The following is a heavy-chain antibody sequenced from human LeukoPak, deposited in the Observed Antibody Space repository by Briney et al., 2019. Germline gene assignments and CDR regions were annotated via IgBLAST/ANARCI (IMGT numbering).Heavy chain of an antibody. V-gene: IGHV3-74*01. CDR2: IKTDGSST. D-gene: IGHD5/OR15-5a*01. J-gene: IGHJ4*02. CDR1: GFTFSGYW. CDR3: ARDHVYGGADY. Sequence: GGSLRLSCAASGFTFSGYWMHWVRQDPGKGLVWVSHIKTDGSSTRYADSVKGRFTISRDNSKSSLFLQMNSLRTEDTALYYCARDHVYGGADYWGQGTLVTVSS.